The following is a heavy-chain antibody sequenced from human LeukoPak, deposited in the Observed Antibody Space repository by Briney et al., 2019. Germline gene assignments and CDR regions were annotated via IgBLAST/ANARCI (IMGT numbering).Heavy chain of an antibody. CDR2: INHSGST. CDR3: ASKETYDSSGYYVY. Sequence: SETLSLTCAVYGGSFSGYYWSWIRQPPGKGLEWIGEINHSGSTNYNPSLKSRVTISVDTSKNQFSLKLSSVTAADTAVYYCASKETYDSSGYYVYWGQGTLVTVSS. CDR1: GGSFSGYY. V-gene: IGHV4-34*01. D-gene: IGHD3-22*01. J-gene: IGHJ4*02.